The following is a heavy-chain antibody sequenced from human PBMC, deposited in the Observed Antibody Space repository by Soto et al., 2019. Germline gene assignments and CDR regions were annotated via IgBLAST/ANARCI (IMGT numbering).Heavy chain of an antibody. J-gene: IGHJ4*02. Sequence: GGSLRLSCAASGFTFSSYSMNWVRQAPGKGLEWVSYISTSTNTIYYADSVKGRFTISRDNAKNSLYLQMNSLRAEDTAVYFCARDPYSYSSSSSGNWGQGTLVTVSS. CDR2: ISTSTNTI. D-gene: IGHD6-6*01. V-gene: IGHV3-48*01. CDR3: ARDPYSYSSSSSGN. CDR1: GFTFSSYS.